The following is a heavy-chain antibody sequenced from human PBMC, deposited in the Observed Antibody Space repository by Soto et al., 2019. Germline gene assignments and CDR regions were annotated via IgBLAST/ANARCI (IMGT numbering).Heavy chain of an antibody. D-gene: IGHD2-2*01. CDR2: IYYSGST. CDR1: GCSISSYY. J-gene: IGHJ6*03. CDR3: ARGYCSSTSCPSAYYYYYYYMDV. V-gene: IGHV4-59*01. Sequence: NPSETLSLTCTVSGCSISSYYWSWIRQPPGKGLEWIGYIYYSGSTNYNPSLKSRVTISVDTSKNQFSLKLSSVTAADTAVYYCARGYCSSTSCPSAYYYYYYYMDVWGKGTTVTVSS.